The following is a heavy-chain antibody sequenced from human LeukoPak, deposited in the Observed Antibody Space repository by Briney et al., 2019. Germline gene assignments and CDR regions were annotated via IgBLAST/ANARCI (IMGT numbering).Heavy chain of an antibody. CDR1: GYTFTSYD. D-gene: IGHD6-13*01. Sequence: ASVKVSCKASGYTFTSYDINWVRQATGQGLEWMGWMNPNSGNTGYAQKFQGRVTMTRNTSISTAYMELSSLRSEDTAVYYCARRLASHYGWWIAAAGTGLGRAGVEYYFDYWGQGTLVTVSS. V-gene: IGHV1-8*01. CDR3: ARRLASHYGWWIAAAGTGLGRAGVEYYFDY. J-gene: IGHJ4*02. CDR2: MNPNSGNT.